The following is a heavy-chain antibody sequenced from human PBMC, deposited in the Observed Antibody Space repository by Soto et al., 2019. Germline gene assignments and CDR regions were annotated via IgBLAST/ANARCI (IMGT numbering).Heavy chain of an antibody. CDR2: INPHSGDT. CDR3: ARPGEPYITPRGSYGMDV. CDR1: GYTFINYF. J-gene: IGHJ6*02. Sequence: QVQLVQSGAELKKPGASVKVSCKSSGYTFINYFVHWVRQAPGQGLEWMGWINPHSGDTNYAQKLRGGVTMTRDMSISAVFMELSRLTADATALYFVARPGEPYITPRGSYGMDVGGQGTSVTVSS. V-gene: IGHV1-2*02. D-gene: IGHD3-16*01.